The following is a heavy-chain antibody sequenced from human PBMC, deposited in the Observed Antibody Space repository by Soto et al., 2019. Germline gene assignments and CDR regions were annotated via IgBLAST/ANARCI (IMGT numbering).Heavy chain of an antibody. Sequence: QVQLVQSGAEVKKPGASVKVSCKASGYTFTSYDINWVRQATGQGLEWMGWMNPNSGNTGYAQKFQGRVTMTRNTSIITAYMELSSLRSEDTAVYYCAKAYYDFWSGYYGRAFDIWGQGTMVTVSS. CDR2: MNPNSGNT. CDR3: AKAYYDFWSGYYGRAFDI. D-gene: IGHD3-3*01. J-gene: IGHJ3*02. V-gene: IGHV1-8*01. CDR1: GYTFTSYD.